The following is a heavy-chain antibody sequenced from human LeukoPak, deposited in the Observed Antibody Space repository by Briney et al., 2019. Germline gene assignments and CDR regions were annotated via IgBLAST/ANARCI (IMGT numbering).Heavy chain of an antibody. D-gene: IGHD2-2*01. CDR1: GFTFSSYA. CDR2: ISGSGGST. J-gene: IGHJ4*02. CDR3: AKDSRFSTGVDPLPCSSTSCYYAYFDY. Sequence: QPGGSLRLSCAASGFTFSSYAMSWVRQAPGKGLEWVSAISGSGGSTYYADSVKGRFTISRDNSKNTLYLQMNSLRAEDTAVYYCAKDSRFSTGVDPLPCSSTSCYYAYFDYWGQGTLVTVSS. V-gene: IGHV3-23*01.